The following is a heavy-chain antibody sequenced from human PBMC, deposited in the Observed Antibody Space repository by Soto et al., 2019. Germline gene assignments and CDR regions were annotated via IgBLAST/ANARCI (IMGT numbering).Heavy chain of an antibody. CDR1: GFTFSDHL. D-gene: IGHD2-21*02. Sequence: QVQLVQSGAEVRKPGASVNISCRASGFTFSDHLINWVRQVPGQSLEWMGWINPDNGNTKYSQTFHGRVTIARHSSASIVYVEVSDLTSEDTAVFYCARDRLSVGPRANEAFDVWVQGTMVTGSS. V-gene: IGHV1-3*01. J-gene: IGHJ3*01. CDR2: INPDNGNT. CDR3: ARDRLSVGPRANEAFDV.